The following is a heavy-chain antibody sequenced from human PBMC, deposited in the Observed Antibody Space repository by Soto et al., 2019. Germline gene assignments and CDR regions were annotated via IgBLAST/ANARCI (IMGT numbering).Heavy chain of an antibody. D-gene: IGHD5-18*01. CDR3: ASGIQLWLRRINNGYSG. Sequence: QVQLVQSGAEVQKPESSVKVSCKAPGGTFSTYAISWVRQAPGQGLEWMGGIIPMFGTANYAQRFQDRVTITADESTNTVYMELSSLRSEDTAVYFCASGIQLWLRRINNGYSGGGQGTLVPVSS. V-gene: IGHV1-69*12. CDR2: IIPMFGTA. J-gene: IGHJ4*02. CDR1: GGTFSTYA.